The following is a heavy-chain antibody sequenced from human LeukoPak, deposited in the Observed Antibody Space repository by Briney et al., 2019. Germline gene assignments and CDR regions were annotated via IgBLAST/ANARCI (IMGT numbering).Heavy chain of an antibody. V-gene: IGHV3-21*01. CDR1: GFTFSSYS. D-gene: IGHD2-2*01. CDR3: AREFGVPAAMAFYYYYGMDV. J-gene: IGHJ6*04. Sequence: GSLRLSCAASGFTFSSYSMNWVRQAPGKGLEWVSSISSSSGYIYYADSVKGRFTISRDNAKNSLYLQMNSLRAEDTAVYYCAREFGVPAAMAFYYYYGMDVWGKGTTVTVSS. CDR2: ISSSSGYI.